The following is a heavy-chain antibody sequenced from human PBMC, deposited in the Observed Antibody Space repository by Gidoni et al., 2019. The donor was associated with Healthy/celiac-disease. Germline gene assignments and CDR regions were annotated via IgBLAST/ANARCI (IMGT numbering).Heavy chain of an antibody. J-gene: IGHJ4*02. Sequence: EVQLLESGGGLVQPGGSLRLSCAASGFPFISYAMSWVRQAPGKGLEWVSAIIGSGGSTYYADSVKGRFTISRDNSKNTLYLQMNSLRAEDTAVYYCAKNTYYDFWSGYYHFDYWGQGTLVTVSS. CDR2: IIGSGGST. V-gene: IGHV3-23*01. CDR3: AKNTYYDFWSGYYHFDY. D-gene: IGHD3-3*01. CDR1: GFPFISYA.